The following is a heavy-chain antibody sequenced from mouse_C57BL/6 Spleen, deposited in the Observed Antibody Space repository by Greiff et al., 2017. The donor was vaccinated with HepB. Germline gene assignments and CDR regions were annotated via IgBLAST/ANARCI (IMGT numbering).Heavy chain of an antibody. CDR2: ISSGSSTI. Sequence: DVHLVESGGGLVKPGGSLKLSCAASGFTFSDYGMHWVRQAPEKGLEWVAYISSGSSTIYYADTVKGRFTISRDNAKNTLFLQMTSLRSEDTAMYYCARQITTVRGYFDVWGTGTTVTVSS. CDR3: ARQITTVRGYFDV. CDR1: GFTFSDYG. J-gene: IGHJ1*03. V-gene: IGHV5-17*01. D-gene: IGHD1-1*01.